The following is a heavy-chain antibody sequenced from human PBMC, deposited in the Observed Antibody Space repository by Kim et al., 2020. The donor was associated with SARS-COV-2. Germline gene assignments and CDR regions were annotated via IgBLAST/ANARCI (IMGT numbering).Heavy chain of an antibody. D-gene: IGHD1-26*01. CDR1: GGSLSSGAYY. J-gene: IGHJ5*01. Sequence: SETLSLTCSVSGGSLSSGAYYWSWIRQHPGKGLEWVRYIHDTGTSFYNPSLKSRVTISMDTAKNQISLKLTSVTAADTAVYFCATREAAGGLDSWGQGTLVTV. CDR2: IHDTGTS. CDR3: ATREAAGGLDS. V-gene: IGHV4-31*03.